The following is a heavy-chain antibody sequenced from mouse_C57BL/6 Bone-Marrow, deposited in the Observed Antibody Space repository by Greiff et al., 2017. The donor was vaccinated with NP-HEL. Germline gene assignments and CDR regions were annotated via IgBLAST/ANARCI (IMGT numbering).Heavy chain of an antibody. Sequence: QVQLQQSGPELVKPGASVKISCKASGYAFSSSWMNWVKQRPGKGLEWIGRIYPGDGDTNYNGKFKGKATLTADKSSSTAYMQLSSLTSEDSAVYFCATFSGYGAHYYAMDYWGQGTSVTVSS. CDR3: ATFSGYGAHYYAMDY. CDR1: GYAFSSSW. V-gene: IGHV1-82*01. CDR2: IYPGDGDT. D-gene: IGHD3-2*02. J-gene: IGHJ4*01.